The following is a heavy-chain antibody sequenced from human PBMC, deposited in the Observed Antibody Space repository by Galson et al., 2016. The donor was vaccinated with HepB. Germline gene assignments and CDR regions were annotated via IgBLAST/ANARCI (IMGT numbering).Heavy chain of an antibody. Sequence: SLRLSCAASGFTFRNYAMTWVRQAPGRGLEWVSSISGELIYYADSVMGRFTTSRDNSKDTVHLQMSSLRADDTAVYYCSRDCCGADSVMFDFWVRGSLVTVSS. V-gene: IGHV3-23*01. D-gene: IGHD5/OR15-5a*01. CDR2: ISGELI. CDR3: SRDCCGADSVMFDF. CDR1: GFTFRNYA. J-gene: IGHJ4*02.